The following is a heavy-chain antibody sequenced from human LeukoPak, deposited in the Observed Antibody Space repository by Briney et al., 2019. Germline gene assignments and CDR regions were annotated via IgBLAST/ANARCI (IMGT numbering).Heavy chain of an antibody. CDR3: ARDKGSYLRAFDI. CDR1: GFRFNTYW. J-gene: IGHJ3*02. V-gene: IGHV3-7*01. CDR2: IKQDGSEK. Sequence: PGGSLRLSCAASGFRFNTYWMSWVRQAPGKGLEWVANIKQDGSEKYYADSVKGRFTISRDNAKNSLFLQMNSLRAEDTAVYYCARDKGSYLRAFDIWGQGTMVTVSS. D-gene: IGHD1-26*01.